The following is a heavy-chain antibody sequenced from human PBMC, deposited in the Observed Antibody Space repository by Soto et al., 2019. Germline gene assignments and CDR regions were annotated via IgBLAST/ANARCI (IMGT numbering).Heavy chain of an antibody. Sequence: ASVKVSCKASGYTFTSYDINWVRQATGQGLEWMGWMNPNNGNTDYAQKLQGRVTMTTDTSTSTAYMELRSLRSDDTAVYYCARDAVLRYFDWSRGPFDYWGQGTLVTVSS. CDR1: GYTFTSYD. V-gene: IGHV1-18*01. CDR2: MNPNNGNT. J-gene: IGHJ4*02. D-gene: IGHD3-9*01. CDR3: ARDAVLRYFDWSRGPFDY.